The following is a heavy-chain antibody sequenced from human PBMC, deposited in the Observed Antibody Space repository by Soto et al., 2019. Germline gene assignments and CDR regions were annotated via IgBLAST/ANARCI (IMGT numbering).Heavy chain of an antibody. CDR1: GYPFTSYY. V-gene: IGHV1-46*01. J-gene: IGHJ4*02. Sequence: ASVKVSCKSSGYPFTSYYIHWVRQAPGQGLEWMGIINPSGGSTSYAQKFQGRVTMTRDTSTSTVYMELSSLRSEDTAVYYCARDPNWNDDAFDYWGQGTLVTVSS. D-gene: IGHD1-20*01. CDR3: ARDPNWNDDAFDY. CDR2: INPSGGST.